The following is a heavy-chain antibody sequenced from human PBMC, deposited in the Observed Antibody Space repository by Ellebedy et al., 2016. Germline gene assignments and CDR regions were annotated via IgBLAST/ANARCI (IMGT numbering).Heavy chain of an antibody. Sequence: GESLKISCAASGFTLSDDYMDWVRQAPGKGLEWVGRSKNKINSYTTEYAASVQGRFTISRDDSRKSVDLQMNSLKTEDTAVYYCALHWGVGGRGRNWGQGTLVTVSS. CDR3: ALHWGVGGRGRN. CDR1: GFTLSDDY. CDR2: SKNKINSYTT. J-gene: IGHJ4*02. V-gene: IGHV3-72*01. D-gene: IGHD2-15*01.